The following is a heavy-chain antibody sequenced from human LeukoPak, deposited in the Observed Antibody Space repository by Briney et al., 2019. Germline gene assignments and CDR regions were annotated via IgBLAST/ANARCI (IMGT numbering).Heavy chain of an antibody. CDR1: GYSFTSYW. D-gene: IGHD4-17*01. Sequence: LGESLKISCKGSGYSFTSYWIGWVRQMPGKGLEWMGIIYPGDSDTRYSPSFQGQVTISADKSISTAYLQWSSLKASDTAMYYCARHGYGDYDPSYAFDIWGQGTMVTVSS. CDR2: IYPGDSDT. CDR3: ARHGYGDYDPSYAFDI. V-gene: IGHV5-51*01. J-gene: IGHJ3*02.